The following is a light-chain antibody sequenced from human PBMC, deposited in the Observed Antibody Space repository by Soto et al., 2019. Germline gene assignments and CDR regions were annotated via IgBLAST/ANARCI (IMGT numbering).Light chain of an antibody. CDR1: SSDVGDFNL. V-gene: IGLV2-23*02. CDR3: CSYAGSGWV. CDR2: EVS. J-gene: IGLJ3*02. Sequence: QSALTQPASVSGSPGQSITISCTGTSSDVGDFNLVSWYQQHPDKVPKVMIYEVSKRPSGVSNRFSGSKSGNTASLTISGLQAEDEADYYCCSYAGSGWVFGGGTKVTVL.